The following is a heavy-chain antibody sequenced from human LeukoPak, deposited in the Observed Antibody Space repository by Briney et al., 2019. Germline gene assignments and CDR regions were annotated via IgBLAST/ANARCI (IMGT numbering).Heavy chain of an antibody. D-gene: IGHD1/OR15-1a*01. J-gene: IGHJ5*02. CDR1: GYTFTSYY. V-gene: IGHV1-46*01. Sequence: ASVKISCKASGYTFTSYYMHWVRQAPGQGLEWMGIINPSGGSTSYAQKFQGRVTMTRDTSTSTVYMELSSLRSEDTAVYYCARARLNRWFDPWGQGTLVTVSS. CDR2: INPSGGST. CDR3: ARARLNRWFDP.